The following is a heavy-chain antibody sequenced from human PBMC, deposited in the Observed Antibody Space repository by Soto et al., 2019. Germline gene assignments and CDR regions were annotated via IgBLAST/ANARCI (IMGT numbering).Heavy chain of an antibody. CDR3: ARGRGIAADNYYYYGMDV. CDR2: INHSGST. J-gene: IGHJ6*02. CDR1: GGSFSGYY. Sequence: SETLSLTCAVYGGSFSGYYWRWIRQPPGKVLEWIGEINHSGSTNYNPSLKSRVTITVDTSKNQFSLKLSSVTAADTAVYYCARGRGIAADNYYYYGMDVWGQGTTVTVSS. D-gene: IGHD6-13*01. V-gene: IGHV4-34*01.